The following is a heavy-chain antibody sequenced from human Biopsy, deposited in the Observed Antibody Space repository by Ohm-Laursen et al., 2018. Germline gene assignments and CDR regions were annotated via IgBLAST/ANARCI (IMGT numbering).Heavy chain of an antibody. V-gene: IGHV3-9*01. CDR2: ISWNSGSI. D-gene: IGHD2-21*01. J-gene: IGHJ4*02. Sequence: SLRLSCAASGFTFHDHAMHWVRQAPGKGLAWVSGISWNSGSINYAVSVQGRFTISRDNAKNSLYLQMNSLRVEDTALYFCARLGELHGLWYFDFWGQGALVTVSS. CDR3: ARLGELHGLWYFDF. CDR1: GFTFHDHA.